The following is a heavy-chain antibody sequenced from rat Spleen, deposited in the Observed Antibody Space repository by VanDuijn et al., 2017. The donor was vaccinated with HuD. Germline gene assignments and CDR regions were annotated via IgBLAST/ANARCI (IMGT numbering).Heavy chain of an antibody. CDR3: ATDTFYDGTYYPGGFDY. J-gene: IGHJ2*01. CDR1: GFTFNNYW. V-gene: IGHV5-31*01. CDR2: ITNAAGKV. Sequence: EVQLVESGGGLVQPGGSLKLSCVASGFTFNNYWMTWIRQAPGKGLEWVASITNAAGKVYYPDSVKGRFTISRDTAQNILYLQMNSPRSEDTATYYCATDTFYDGTYYPGGFDYWGQGVMVTVSS. D-gene: IGHD1-12*02.